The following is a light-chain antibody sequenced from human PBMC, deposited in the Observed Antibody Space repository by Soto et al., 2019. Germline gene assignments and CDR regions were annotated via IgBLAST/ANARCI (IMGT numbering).Light chain of an antibody. CDR3: GSYTSSSTRV. J-gene: IGLJ3*02. CDR2: EVT. V-gene: IGLV2-14*01. CDR1: SSDVGGYNY. Sequence: QSALTQPASVSGSPGQSITISCTGTSSDVGGYNYVSWYQQHPGKAPKLMIYEVTNQPSGVSNRFSGSKSGNTASLTISGLQAEDEADYYCGSYTSSSTRVFGGGTKVTVL.